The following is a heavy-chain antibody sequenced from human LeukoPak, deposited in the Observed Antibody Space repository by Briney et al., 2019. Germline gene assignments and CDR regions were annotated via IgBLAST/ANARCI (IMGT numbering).Heavy chain of an antibody. Sequence: GGSLRPSCATSGFTFSSYGMHWVRQAPGKGLEWVAVISYDGSNKYYADSVKGRFTISRDNSKNTLFLQMNSLRAEDTAVYYCARPPPMIAYWDAFDIWGQGTMVTVSS. CDR1: GFTFSSYG. J-gene: IGHJ3*02. V-gene: IGHV3-30*03. CDR3: ARPPPMIAYWDAFDI. CDR2: ISYDGSNK. D-gene: IGHD3-22*01.